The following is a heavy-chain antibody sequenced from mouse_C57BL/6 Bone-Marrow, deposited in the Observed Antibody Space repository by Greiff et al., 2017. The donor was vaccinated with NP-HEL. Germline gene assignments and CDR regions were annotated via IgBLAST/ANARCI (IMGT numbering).Heavy chain of an antibody. J-gene: IGHJ4*01. CDR2: ISGGGGNT. D-gene: IGHD3-2*02. V-gene: IGHV5-9*01. CDR3: ARHRVRLLRDYAMDY. Sequence: EVQLQESGGGLVKPGGSLKLSCAASGFTFSSYTMSWVRQTPEKRLEWVATISGGGGNTYYPDSVKGRFTISRDNAKNTLYLQMSSLRTEDTALYYCARHRVRLLRDYAMDYWGQGTSVTVSS. CDR1: GFTFSSYT.